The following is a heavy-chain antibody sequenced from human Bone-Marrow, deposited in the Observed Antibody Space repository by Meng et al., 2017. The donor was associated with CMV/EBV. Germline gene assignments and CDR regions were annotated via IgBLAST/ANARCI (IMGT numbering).Heavy chain of an antibody. CDR3: ARDKYDFWSTLYYYGMDV. CDR2: ISAYNGHT. Sequence: ASVKVSCKASGYTFNSYGITWVRQAPGQGLEWMGWISAYNGHTNYAQKLQGRVTMTVDTPTTTVYMELRSLRSDDTAVYYCARDKYDFWSTLYYYGMDVWGQGTTVTVSS. CDR1: GYTFNSYG. V-gene: IGHV1-18*01. J-gene: IGHJ6*02. D-gene: IGHD3-3*01.